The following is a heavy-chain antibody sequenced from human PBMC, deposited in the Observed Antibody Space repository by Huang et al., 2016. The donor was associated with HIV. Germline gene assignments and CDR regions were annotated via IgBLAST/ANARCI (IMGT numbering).Heavy chain of an antibody. CDR3: ARAIAVAGTISNYGMDV. J-gene: IGHJ6*01. CDR1: GGSFSGYY. V-gene: IGHV4-34*01. Sequence: QVQLQQWGAGLLKPSETLSLTCAVYGGSFSGYYWSWIRQPPGKGLEWSGEVNQSGSTNYSPSLKSRVTISVDTSKNQFSLKLSSVTAADTAVYYCARAIAVAGTISNYGMDVWGQGTTVTVSS. CDR2: VNQSGST. D-gene: IGHD6-19*01.